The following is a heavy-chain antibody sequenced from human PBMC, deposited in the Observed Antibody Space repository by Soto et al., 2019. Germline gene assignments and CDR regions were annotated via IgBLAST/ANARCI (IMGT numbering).Heavy chain of an antibody. V-gene: IGHV3-7*04. Sequence: EVQLVESGGGLVQPGGSLRLSCAASGFTFSSYWMSWVRQAPGKGLEWVANIKQDGSEKYYVDSVKGRFTISRDNAKNYRYLKINGLRAEDPGGYYGAGASYVAIAFDYGGKETLVTVPS. D-gene: IGHD5-18*01. CDR2: IKQDGSEK. CDR1: GFTFSSYW. CDR3: AGASYVAIAFDY. J-gene: IGHJ4*02.